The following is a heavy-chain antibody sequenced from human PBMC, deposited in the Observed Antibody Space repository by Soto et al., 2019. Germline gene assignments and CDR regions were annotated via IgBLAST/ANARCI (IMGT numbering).Heavy chain of an antibody. CDR3: TKMDDSSGPLGP. Sequence: GGSLRLSCAASGFTFSGSAMHWVRQASGKGLEWVGRIRSKANSYATAYAASVKGRFTISRDDSKNTAYLQMNSLKTEDTAVYYCTKMDDSSGPLGPWGQGTLVTVSS. CDR1: GFTFSGSA. J-gene: IGHJ5*02. CDR2: IRSKANSYAT. V-gene: IGHV3-73*01. D-gene: IGHD3-22*01.